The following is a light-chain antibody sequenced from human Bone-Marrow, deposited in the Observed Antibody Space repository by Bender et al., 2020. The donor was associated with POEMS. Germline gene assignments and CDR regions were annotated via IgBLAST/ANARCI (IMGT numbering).Light chain of an antibody. J-gene: IGLJ2*01. CDR3: QEWDTCSVI. CDR2: QDT. CDR1: DLGDKY. V-gene: IGLV3-1*01. Sequence: SYEVTQPPSVSVSPGQTASITCSGDDLGDKYVAWYQQKPGQSPVLVIYQDTKRPSGIPERFSGSNSENTATLTISGTQAMDEDDYYCQEWDTCSVIFGGGTKLTLL.